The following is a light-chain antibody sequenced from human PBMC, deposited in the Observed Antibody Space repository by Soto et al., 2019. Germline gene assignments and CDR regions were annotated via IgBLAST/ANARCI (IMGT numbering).Light chain of an antibody. Sequence: DIQMTQSPSSLSASVGDRVTITCRASQSISTYLNWYHQKPGKAPDLLIYAASSLKSGVPSRFSGSGSGTYFTLTITGLQPADFATYYCQQNFSIPITFGQGTRLEIK. CDR2: AAS. V-gene: IGKV1-39*01. CDR3: QQNFSIPIT. J-gene: IGKJ5*01. CDR1: QSISTY.